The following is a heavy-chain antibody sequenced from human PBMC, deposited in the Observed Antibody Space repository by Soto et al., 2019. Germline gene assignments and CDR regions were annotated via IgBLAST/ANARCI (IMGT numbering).Heavy chain of an antibody. CDR1: AFSLCTNEVG. D-gene: IGHD2-2*01. CDR2: SDWTEDK. Sequence: SAPTLGNPTPTLTLTFTFSAFSLCTNEVGVGWIRPPPGKPLKWLAVSDWTEDKRYSRSLKSSLSITKDTSKNQMVLTLTTMDPVQTAPSSCVQTVMGHPSTGGQYFDYWRTGILVTVSS. V-gene: IGHV2-5*01. CDR3: VQTVMGHPSTGGQYFDY. J-gene: IGHJ4*02.